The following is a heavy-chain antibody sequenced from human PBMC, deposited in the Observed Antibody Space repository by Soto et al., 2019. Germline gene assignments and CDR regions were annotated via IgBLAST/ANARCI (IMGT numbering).Heavy chain of an antibody. Sequence: GGSLRLSCAASGFIFSSYAMSWVRQAPGKRLEWVAVISGSGGGTFYADPVRGRFIISRDNSNNTLYLQMNSLGAEDTAIYYCAKGGYTGHDTPIFYYYHGMDVWGQGTTVTVSS. D-gene: IGHD3-16*02. CDR1: GFIFSSYA. CDR3: AKGGYTGHDTPIFYYYHGMDV. CDR2: ISGSGGGT. J-gene: IGHJ6*02. V-gene: IGHV3-23*01.